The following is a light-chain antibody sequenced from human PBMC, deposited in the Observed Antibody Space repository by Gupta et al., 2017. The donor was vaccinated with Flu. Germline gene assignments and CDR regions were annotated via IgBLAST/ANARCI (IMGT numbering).Light chain of an antibody. CDR2: KAS. CDR3: TQYGSYSQWT. J-gene: IGKJ1*01. V-gene: IGKV1-5*03. CDR1: QTLSIY. Sequence: SLLSASVGDRVMITVLARQTLSIYLDWYQQKPGKAPSLLIYKASILASGVPSRSSGTGCGPEFTLTSSSRQLDDFATYYCTQYGSYSQWTFGQGTKLEIK.